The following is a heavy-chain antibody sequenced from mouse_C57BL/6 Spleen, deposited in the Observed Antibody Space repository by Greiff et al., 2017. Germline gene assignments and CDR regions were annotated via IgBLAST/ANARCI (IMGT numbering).Heavy chain of an antibody. CDR2: IDPSDSET. D-gene: IGHD3-2*02. CDR3: ASHLRLGYFDY. CDR1: GYTFTSYW. Sequence: QVQLQQPGAELVRPGSSVKLSCKASGYTFTSYWLHWVKQRPIQGLEWIGNIDPSDSETHYNQKFKDKATLAVDKSSSTAYMQLSSLTSEDSAVYYCASHLRLGYFDYWGQGTTLTVSS. J-gene: IGHJ2*01. V-gene: IGHV1-52*01.